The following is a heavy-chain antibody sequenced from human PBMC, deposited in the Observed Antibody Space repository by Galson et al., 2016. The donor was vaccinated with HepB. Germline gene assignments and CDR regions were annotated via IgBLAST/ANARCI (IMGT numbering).Heavy chain of an antibody. CDR3: TRGIWAQFLTRFFDP. CDR2: ITSTSYDI. CDR1: GFTFRTQS. V-gene: IGHV3-21*06. Sequence: SLRLSCAASGFTFRTQSMNWVRQAPGKGLEWVASITSTSYDIKYADSVKGRFTISRDNAKNILFLQMNSLRDDETAVSYCTRGIWAQFLTRFFDPWGQGTLVTVSS. J-gene: IGHJ5*02. D-gene: IGHD3-16*01.